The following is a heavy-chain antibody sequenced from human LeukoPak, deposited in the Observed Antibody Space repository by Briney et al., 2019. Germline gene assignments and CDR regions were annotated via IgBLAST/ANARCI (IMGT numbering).Heavy chain of an antibody. CDR3: ARGPSGYHNT. CDR1: GFTFSTYW. CDR2: IKQDGSEK. Sequence: PGGSLRLSCAASGFTFSTYWMSWARQAPGKGLEWVANIKQDGSEKHYVDSVKGRFTISRDNAKNSVDLQMNSLRAEDTAVYYCARGPSGYHNTGGQGTLVTVSS. D-gene: IGHD5-12*01. V-gene: IGHV3-7*01. J-gene: IGHJ4*02.